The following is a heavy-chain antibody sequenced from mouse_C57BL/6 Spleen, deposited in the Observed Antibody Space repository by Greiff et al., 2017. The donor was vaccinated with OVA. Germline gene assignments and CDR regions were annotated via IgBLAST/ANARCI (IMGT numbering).Heavy chain of an antibody. CDR2: ISSGGDSI. Sequence: EVKLVESGEGLVKPGGSLKLSCAASGFTFSSYALSWARQTPEKRLEWVAYISSGGDSIYYADTVKGRFTISRDNARNTLYLQMSRLKSEDTAMYYCTRDRIYYGSSYYFDYWGQGTTLTVSS. V-gene: IGHV5-9-1*02. J-gene: IGHJ2*01. CDR3: TRDRIYYGSSYYFDY. D-gene: IGHD1-1*01. CDR1: GFTFSSYA.